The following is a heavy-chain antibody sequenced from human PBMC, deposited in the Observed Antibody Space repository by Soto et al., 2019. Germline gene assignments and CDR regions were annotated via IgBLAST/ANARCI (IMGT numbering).Heavy chain of an antibody. J-gene: IGHJ4*02. Sequence: QVELQESGPGLVKPSGTLSLTCAVSGGSISSTKWWSWVRQPPGKGLEWIGEIYGSVLTTYNPSLTSGGPISAVQTKNHLPLTLRSVTAADTAVCSCVGESAAAILTGYAWDSWGQGPLVTVSS. D-gene: IGHD3-9*01. CDR2: IYGSVLT. CDR1: GGSISSTKW. V-gene: IGHV4-4*02. CDR3: VGESAAAILTGYAWDS.